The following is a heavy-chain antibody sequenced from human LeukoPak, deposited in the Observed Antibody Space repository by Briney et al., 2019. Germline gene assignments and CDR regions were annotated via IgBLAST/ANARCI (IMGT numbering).Heavy chain of an antibody. D-gene: IGHD3-22*01. J-gene: IGHJ4*02. CDR3: ARDRSDDSSGYSPDYFDY. V-gene: IGHV4-61*01. CDR2: IYYSGST. Sequence: PSETLSHTCTVSGGSVSSGSYYWSCIRQPPGKGLEWIGYIYYSGSTNYNPSLKSRVTISVDTSKNQFSLKLSSVTAADTAVYYCARDRSDDSSGYSPDYFDYWGQGNRLRVSS. CDR1: GGSVSSGSYY.